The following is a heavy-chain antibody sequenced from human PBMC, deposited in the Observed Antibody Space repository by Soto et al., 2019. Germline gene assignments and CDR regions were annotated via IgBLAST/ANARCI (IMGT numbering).Heavy chain of an antibody. J-gene: IGHJ4*02. Sequence: ASVKVSCKASGYTFTDYYLDWVRQAPGQGLEWMGWINPKNGGTKYSQKFQGRVTMTRDTSISTAYMELSRLISDDTAVYYCARVTPVPLVEVEAAPTGPDHWGQGTQVTVSS. V-gene: IGHV1-2*02. CDR1: GYTFTDYY. CDR2: INPKNGGT. CDR3: ARVTPVPLVEVEAAPTGPDH. D-gene: IGHD2-15*01.